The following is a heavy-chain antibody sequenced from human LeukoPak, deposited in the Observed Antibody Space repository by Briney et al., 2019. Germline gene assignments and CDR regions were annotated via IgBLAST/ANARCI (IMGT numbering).Heavy chain of an antibody. CDR3: ATTLPGNYGSGSYTFDY. D-gene: IGHD3-10*01. J-gene: IGHJ4*02. CDR2: IYTSGST. V-gene: IGHV4-4*07. CDR1: GGSISSYY. Sequence: SETLSLTCTVSGGSISSYYWSWIRHPAGKGLEWIGLIYTSGSTNYNPSLKSRVTMSVDTSKNQFPLKLSSVTAADTAVYYCATTLPGNYGSGSYTFDYWGQGTLVTVSS.